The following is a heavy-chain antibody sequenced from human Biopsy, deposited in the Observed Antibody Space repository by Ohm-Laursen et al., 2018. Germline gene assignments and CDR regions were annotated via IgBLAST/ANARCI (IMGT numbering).Heavy chain of an antibody. Sequence: SVKVSCKTPGYNFISYSINWVRQAPGQGLEWMGWIRPLNGDTKYGQKFQDRVTMTTDASTSTVYMELTSLRSDDTAVYYCARGEVTFGELIVSLDSWGQGTLVTVSS. CDR2: IRPLNGDT. CDR3: ARGEVTFGELIVSLDS. CDR1: GYNFISYS. J-gene: IGHJ4*02. D-gene: IGHD3-16*02. V-gene: IGHV1-18*01.